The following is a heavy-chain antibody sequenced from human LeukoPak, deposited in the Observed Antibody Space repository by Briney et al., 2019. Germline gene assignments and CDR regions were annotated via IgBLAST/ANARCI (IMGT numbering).Heavy chain of an antibody. CDR2: IYSCGST. Sequence: GGSLRLSCAASGFTVSSNYMSWVRQAPGKGLEWVSVIYSCGSTYYADSVKGRFTISRDSSKNTLYLQMNSLRAEDTAVYYCATHTSGYYSIDYWGQGTLVTVSS. D-gene: IGHD3-22*01. V-gene: IGHV3-53*01. CDR1: GFTVSSNY. J-gene: IGHJ4*02. CDR3: ATHTSGYYSIDY.